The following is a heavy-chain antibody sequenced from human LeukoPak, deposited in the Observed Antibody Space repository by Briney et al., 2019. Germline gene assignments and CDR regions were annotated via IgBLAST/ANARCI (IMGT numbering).Heavy chain of an antibody. V-gene: IGHV1-69*13. CDR3: ASGDIVLMVYAFNAFGI. CDR1: GGTFSSYA. Sequence: SVKVSCKASGGTFSSYAISWVRQAPGQGLEWMGGIIPIFGTANYAQKFQGRVTITADESTSTAYMELSSLRSEDTAVYYCASGDIVLMVYAFNAFGIRGQGTMVTVSS. CDR2: IIPIFGTA. D-gene: IGHD2-8*01. J-gene: IGHJ3*02.